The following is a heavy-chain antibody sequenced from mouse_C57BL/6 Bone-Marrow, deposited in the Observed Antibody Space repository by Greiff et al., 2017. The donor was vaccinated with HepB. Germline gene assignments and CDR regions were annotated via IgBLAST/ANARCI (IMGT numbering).Heavy chain of an antibody. CDR1: GFTFSSYG. Sequence: EVMLVESGGDLVKPGGSLKLSCAASGFTFSSYGMSWVRQTPDKRLEWVATISSGGSYTYYPDSVKGRFTISRDNAKNTLYLQMSSLKSEDTAMYYCARRGDWGQGTTLTVSS. CDR3: ARRGD. CDR2: ISSGGSYT. V-gene: IGHV5-6*02. J-gene: IGHJ2*01.